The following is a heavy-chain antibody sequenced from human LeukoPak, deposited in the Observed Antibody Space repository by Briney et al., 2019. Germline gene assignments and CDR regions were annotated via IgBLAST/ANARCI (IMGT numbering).Heavy chain of an antibody. CDR2: IYTSGST. J-gene: IGHJ6*03. D-gene: IGHD3-3*01. Sequence: PSETLFLTCTVSGGSIRPYYWSWIRQPAGKGLEWIGRIYTSGSTNYNPSLKSRVTMSVDTSKNQFSLKLSSVAAADTAAYYCARDRDFWSGSPPPYNYMDVWGKGTTVTVSS. V-gene: IGHV4-4*07. CDR3: ARDRDFWSGSPPPYNYMDV. CDR1: GGSIRPYY.